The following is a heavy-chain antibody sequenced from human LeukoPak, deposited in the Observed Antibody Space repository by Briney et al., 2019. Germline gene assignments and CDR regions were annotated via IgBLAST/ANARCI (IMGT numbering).Heavy chain of an antibody. CDR3: ARDHRAAMVRGVISWFDP. CDR2: INHSGST. D-gene: IGHD3-10*01. J-gene: IGHJ5*02. Sequence: SETLSLTCTVSGGSISSYYWSWIRQPPGKGLEWIGEINHSGSTNYNPSLKSRVTISVDTSKNQFSLKLSSVTAADTAVYYCARDHRAAMVRGVISWFDPWGQGTLVTVSS. V-gene: IGHV4-34*01. CDR1: GGSISSYY.